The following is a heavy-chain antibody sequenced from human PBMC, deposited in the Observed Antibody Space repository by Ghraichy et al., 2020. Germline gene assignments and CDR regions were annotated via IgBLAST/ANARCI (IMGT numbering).Heavy chain of an antibody. Sequence: SETLSLTCAVSGYSISSGYYWGWIRQPPGKGLEWIGSIYHSGSTYYNPSLKSRVTISVDTSKNQFSLKLSSVTAADTAVYYCARGRRLGELSLYFLDNWFDPWGQGTLVTVSS. CDR1: GYSISSGYY. CDR2: IYHSGST. J-gene: IGHJ5*02. CDR3: ARGRRLGELSLYFLDNWFDP. D-gene: IGHD3-16*02. V-gene: IGHV4-38-2*01.